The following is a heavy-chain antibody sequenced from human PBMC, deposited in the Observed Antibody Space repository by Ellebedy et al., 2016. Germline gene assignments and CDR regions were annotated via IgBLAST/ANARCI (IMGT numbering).Heavy chain of an antibody. J-gene: IGHJ4*02. V-gene: IGHV3-53*01. CDR1: GFTVSSTF. CDR3: AKILPSSASTGSDS. D-gene: IGHD3-10*01. Sequence: GGSLRLXXAASGFTVSSTFMNWVRQAPGKGLEWVSVIYTIGSTYYADSVKGRFTISRDNSKSTLSLQMNSLGAEDTAIYYCAKILPSSASTGSDSWGQGTLVTVSP. CDR2: IYTIGST.